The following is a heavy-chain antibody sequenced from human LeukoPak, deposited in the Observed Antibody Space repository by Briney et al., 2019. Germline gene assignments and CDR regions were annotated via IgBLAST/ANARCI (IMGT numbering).Heavy chain of an antibody. D-gene: IGHD2-2*01. V-gene: IGHV5-51*01. CDR3: ARGGYCSSTSCYGDNWFDP. CDR2: IYPGDSDT. Sequence: GESLKISCKGSGYSFTSYWIGWVRQMPGKGLEWMGIIYPGDSDTRYSPSFQGQVTISADKSISTAYLQWSSLKASDTAMYYCARGGYCSSTSCYGDNWFDPWGQGTLVTVSS. CDR1: GYSFTSYW. J-gene: IGHJ5*02.